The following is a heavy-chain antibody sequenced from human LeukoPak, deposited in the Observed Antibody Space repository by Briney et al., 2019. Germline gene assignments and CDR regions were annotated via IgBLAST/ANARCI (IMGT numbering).Heavy chain of an antibody. J-gene: IGHJ4*02. Sequence: SETLSLTCTVSGGSINNYYWSWIRQPAGKGLEWIGRINASGRTNYNSALKSRVAMSVDTSKNQFSLKVKSVTAADMAVYYCAREYGDFDYWGQGTLVTVSS. CDR3: AREYGDFDY. CDR1: GGSINNYY. D-gene: IGHD4-17*01. CDR2: INASGRT. V-gene: IGHV4-4*07.